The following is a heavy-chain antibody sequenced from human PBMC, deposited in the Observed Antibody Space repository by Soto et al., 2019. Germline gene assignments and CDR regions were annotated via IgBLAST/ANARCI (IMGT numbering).Heavy chain of an antibody. CDR2: ISSSSSTI. CDR1: GFTFSSYS. J-gene: IGHJ6*02. V-gene: IGHV3-48*02. Sequence: GGSLRLSCAASGFTFSSYSMNWVRQAPGKGLEWVSYISSSSSTIYYADSVKGRFTISRDNAKNSLYLQMNSLRDEDTAVYYCARVYAAAGFGFYYYYGMDVWGQGTTVTVSS. D-gene: IGHD6-13*01. CDR3: ARVYAAAGFGFYYYYGMDV.